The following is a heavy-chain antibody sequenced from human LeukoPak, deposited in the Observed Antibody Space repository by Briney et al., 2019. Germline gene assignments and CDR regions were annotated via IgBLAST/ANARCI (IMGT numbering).Heavy chain of an antibody. V-gene: IGHV3-74*01. CDR1: GFTFTNHW. CDR3: ARERAYYGSGSESY. CDR2: IRPDGRET. D-gene: IGHD3-10*01. Sequence: GGSLRLSCAASGFTFTNHWMHWVRQAPGKGLVWVSRIRPDGRETNHADSVKGRFTISRDNAKNTLYLQMNSLGAEDTAVYYCARERAYYGSGSESYWGQGTLVTVSS. J-gene: IGHJ4*02.